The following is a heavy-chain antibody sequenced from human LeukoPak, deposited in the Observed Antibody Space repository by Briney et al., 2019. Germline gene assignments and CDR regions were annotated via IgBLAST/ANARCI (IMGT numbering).Heavy chain of an antibody. D-gene: IGHD2-15*01. CDR2: ISSSSSYI. CDR1: GFTFSSYS. J-gene: IGHJ6*03. Sequence: GGSLRLSCAASGFTFSSYSMNWVRQAPGKGLEWVSSISSSSSYIYYADSVKGRFTISRDNSKNTLYLQMNRLRAEDKAIYYCAKNGDRGAYCTGGTCYPYFYYYMDVWGKGTTVTI. V-gene: IGHV3-21*04. CDR3: AKNGDRGAYCTGGTCYPYFYYYMDV.